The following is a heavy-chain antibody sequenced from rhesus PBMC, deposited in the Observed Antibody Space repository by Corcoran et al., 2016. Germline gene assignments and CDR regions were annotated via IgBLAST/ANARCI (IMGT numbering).Heavy chain of an antibody. Sequence: QVQLQESGPGLVKPSETLSLTCAVFGGSFRSYWWNWIRQPPGKGLEWIGEINGYRRSTNYNPSLEIRVTISMDVSKNQFSLRLTSVTAADTAVYYCTSPVRYRFDVWGPGVLVSVSS. CDR1: GGSFRSYW. CDR3: TSPVRYRFDV. D-gene: IGHD3-9*01. CDR2: INGYRRST. V-gene: IGHV4-80*01. J-gene: IGHJ5-1*01.